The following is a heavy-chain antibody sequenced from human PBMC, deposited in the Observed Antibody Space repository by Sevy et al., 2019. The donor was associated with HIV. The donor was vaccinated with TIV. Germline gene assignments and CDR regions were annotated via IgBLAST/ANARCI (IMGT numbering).Heavy chain of an antibody. J-gene: IGHJ4*02. CDR2: IYSGGNT. V-gene: IGHV3-53*01. D-gene: IGHD4-4*01. CDR3: VRETTEGDY. CDR1: GFIVSSNY. Sequence: GGSLRLSCTASGFIVSSNYMTWVRQAPGKGLEWVSAIYSGGNTYYAESVKGRFTVSRDNSKNTLYLQMNSLRAEDTAMYYCVRETTEGDYWGQGTLVTVSS.